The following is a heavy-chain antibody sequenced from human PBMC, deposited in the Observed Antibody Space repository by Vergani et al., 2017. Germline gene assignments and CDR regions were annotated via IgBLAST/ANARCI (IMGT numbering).Heavy chain of an antibody. V-gene: IGHV4-38-2*01. Sequence: QVQLQESGPGLVKPSETLSLTCAVSGYSISSGYYWGWIRQPPGKGLEWIGSIYHRGSTYYNPSLKSRVTISVDTSKNQFSLKLSTVTAADTAVYYCAGQQLVGYYFDYWGQGTLVTVSS. CDR1: GYSISSGYY. CDR3: AGQQLVGYYFDY. D-gene: IGHD6-13*01. CDR2: IYHRGST. J-gene: IGHJ4*02.